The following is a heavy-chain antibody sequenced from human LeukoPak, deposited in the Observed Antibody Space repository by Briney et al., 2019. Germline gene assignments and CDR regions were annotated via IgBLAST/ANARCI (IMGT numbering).Heavy chain of an antibody. Sequence: SGRVCRKAAGGTFISYAIRRGGQAPGQGGEGRGGIIPIFGTANYAQKFQGRVTITTDESTSTAYMELSSLRSEDTAVYYCATPEYSSSSGFSYYYYMDVWGKGTTVTVSS. V-gene: IGHV1-69*05. CDR3: ATPEYSSSSGFSYYYYMDV. D-gene: IGHD6-6*01. CDR1: GGTFISYA. J-gene: IGHJ6*03. CDR2: IIPIFGTA.